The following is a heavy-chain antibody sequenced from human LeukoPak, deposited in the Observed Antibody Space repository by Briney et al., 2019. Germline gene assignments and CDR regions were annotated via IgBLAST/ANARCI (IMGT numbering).Heavy chain of an antibody. CDR1: GFTFSSYA. D-gene: IGHD3-22*01. Sequence: PGGSLRLSCAASGFTFSSYAMHWVRQAPGKGLEWVAVISYDGSNKYYADSVKGRFTISRDNSKNTLYLQMNSLRAEDTAVYYCARDHRVVVISSVDYWGQGTLVTVSS. CDR3: ARDHRVVVISSVDY. J-gene: IGHJ4*02. CDR2: ISYDGSNK. V-gene: IGHV3-30-3*01.